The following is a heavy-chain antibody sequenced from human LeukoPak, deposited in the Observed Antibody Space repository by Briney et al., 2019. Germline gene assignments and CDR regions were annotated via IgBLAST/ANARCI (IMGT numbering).Heavy chain of an antibody. Sequence: PGGSLRLSCAASGFPFSSYAMSWVRQAPGKGLEWVSSISGSAGSTYYADSVKGRFTISRENSKNTLYLQMNSLRAEDTAVYYCARDRVGAYFDYWGQGTLVTVSS. V-gene: IGHV3-23*01. CDR3: ARDRVGAYFDY. CDR2: ISGSAGST. D-gene: IGHD1-26*01. J-gene: IGHJ4*02. CDR1: GFPFSSYA.